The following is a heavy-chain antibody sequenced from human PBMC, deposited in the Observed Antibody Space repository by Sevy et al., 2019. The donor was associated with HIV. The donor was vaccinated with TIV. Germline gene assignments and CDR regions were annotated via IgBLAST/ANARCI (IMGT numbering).Heavy chain of an antibody. V-gene: IGHV3-21*01. D-gene: IGHD3-3*01. CDR2: ISSSSSYI. CDR3: ARDSGGLRFLEWRTKNWFDP. Sequence: GGSLRLSCAASGFTFSSYSMNWVRQAPGKGLEWVSSISSSSSYIYYADSVKGRFTISRDKAKNSRYRQMNSLGAEDTAVYYCARDSGGLRFLEWRTKNWFDPWGQGTLVTVSS. J-gene: IGHJ5*02. CDR1: GFTFSSYS.